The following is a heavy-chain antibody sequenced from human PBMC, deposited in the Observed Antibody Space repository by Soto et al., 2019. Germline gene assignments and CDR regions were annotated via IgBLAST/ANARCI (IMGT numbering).Heavy chain of an antibody. CDR2: IKQDGSEK. Sequence: PGGSLRLSCAASGFTFSSYWMSWVRQAPGKGLEWVANIKQDGSEKYYVDSVKGRFTISRDNAKNSLYLQMNSLRAEDTAVYYCARSKKIAARPNDAFDIWGQGTMVT. CDR3: ARSKKIAARPNDAFDI. D-gene: IGHD6-6*01. CDR1: GFTFSSYW. J-gene: IGHJ3*02. V-gene: IGHV3-7*01.